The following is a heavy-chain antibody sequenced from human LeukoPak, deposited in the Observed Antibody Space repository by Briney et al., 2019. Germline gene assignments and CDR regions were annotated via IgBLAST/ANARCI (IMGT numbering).Heavy chain of an antibody. CDR3: VRRAWLDYHGRVV. D-gene: IGHD5-24*01. CDR1: GFTFRTYD. V-gene: IGHV3-13*01. J-gene: IGHJ6*02. CDR2: IGTAGDT. Sequence: GGSLRLSCAASGFTFRTYDFHWVRQVKGIGLEWVSGIGTAGDTYYAGSVKGRFTISRENAKNSLYLQMNSLRAGDTAVYHCVRRAWLDYHGRVVGGQGTTVSVS.